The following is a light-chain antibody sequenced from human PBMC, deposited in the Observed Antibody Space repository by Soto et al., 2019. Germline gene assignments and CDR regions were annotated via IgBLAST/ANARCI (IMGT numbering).Light chain of an antibody. CDR2: LEGSGSY. CDR1: SGHSSYI. Sequence: QPVLTQSSSASASLGSSVKLTCTLNSGHSSYIIAWHQQQPGKAPRYLMKLEGSGSYNKGSGVPDRFSGSSSGADRYLTISNLQSEDEADYYCETWDSNTRVFGTGTKLTVL. J-gene: IGLJ1*01. V-gene: IGLV4-60*03. CDR3: ETWDSNTRV.